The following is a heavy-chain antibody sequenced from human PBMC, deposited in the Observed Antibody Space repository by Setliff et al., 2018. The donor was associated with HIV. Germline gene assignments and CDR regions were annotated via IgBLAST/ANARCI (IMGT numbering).Heavy chain of an antibody. Sequence: ASVKVSCKSSGYTFTGHYIHWVRQAPGQGLEWMGWINPNTGGTNYAQKFRGRVTMTRDTSISTAYMELRRLRSDDTAVYYCTTLVGANPWHDAFDIWGHGTMVTVSS. D-gene: IGHD1-26*01. CDR3: TTLVGANPWHDAFDI. J-gene: IGHJ3*02. CDR2: INPNTGGT. V-gene: IGHV1-2*02. CDR1: GYTFTGHY.